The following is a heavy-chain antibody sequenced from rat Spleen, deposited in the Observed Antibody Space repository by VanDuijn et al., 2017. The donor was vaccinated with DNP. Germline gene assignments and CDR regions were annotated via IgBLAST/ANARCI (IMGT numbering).Heavy chain of an antibody. CDR1: GFTFSDYY. Sequence: EVQLVESGGDLVQPGRSLKLFCAASGFTFSDYYMAWIRQAPTKGLEWVAYIRYDGGYSKYGDSVKGRFTISRDNAKNTLYLQVDSLRSEDTATYYCATHLHTYLGSYFDYWGQGVMVTVSS. CDR3: ATHLHTYLGSYFDY. CDR2: IRYDGGYS. D-gene: IGHD2-1*01. V-gene: IGHV5-20*01. J-gene: IGHJ2*01.